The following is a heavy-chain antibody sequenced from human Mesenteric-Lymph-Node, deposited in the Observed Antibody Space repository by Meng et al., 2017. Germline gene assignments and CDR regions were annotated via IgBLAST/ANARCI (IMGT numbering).Heavy chain of an antibody. CDR1: GYTFTSYA. CDR2: INTXTGNP. V-gene: IGHV7-4-1*01. Sequence: QVQPXXSESEXXKPGASVKVSCXASGYTFTSYAMNWVRQAPGQGLEWXGWINTXTGNPXYAQGXXGRFXXXLDTSVXXAYXQXXXLKXXXTAXXXXXRDLRYSYGPDYWGQGTLVTVTS. CDR3: XRDLRYSYGPDY. J-gene: IGHJ4*02. D-gene: IGHD5-18*01.